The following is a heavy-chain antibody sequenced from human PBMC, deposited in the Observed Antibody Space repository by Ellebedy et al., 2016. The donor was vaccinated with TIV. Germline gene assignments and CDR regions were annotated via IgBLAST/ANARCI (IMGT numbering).Heavy chain of an antibody. V-gene: IGHV3-9*01. J-gene: IGHJ4*02. CDR2: LSWNSENI. CDR3: VKDIGAYDYGGDSD. D-gene: IGHD4-23*01. CDR1: GFTFDDYA. Sequence: PGGSLRLSCAASGFTFDDYAMHWVRQAPGKGLEWVSGLSWNSENIGYADSVKGRFTISRDNAKNSLYLQMNSLRPEDTAFYYCVKDIGAYDYGGDSDWGQGTLVTVSS.